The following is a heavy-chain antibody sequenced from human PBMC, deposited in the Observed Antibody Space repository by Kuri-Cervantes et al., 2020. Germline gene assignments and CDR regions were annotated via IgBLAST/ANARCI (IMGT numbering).Heavy chain of an antibody. Sequence: SETLSLTCTVSGGSISSSSYYWGWIRQPPEKGLEWIGSIYYSGSTYYNPSLKSRVTISVDTSKNQFSLKLSSVTAADTAVYYCARHLAEYYYYYGMDVWGQGTTVTVSS. CDR1: GGSISSSSYY. V-gene: IGHV4-39*01. CDR3: ARHLAEYYYYYGMDV. CDR2: IYYSGST. J-gene: IGHJ6*02.